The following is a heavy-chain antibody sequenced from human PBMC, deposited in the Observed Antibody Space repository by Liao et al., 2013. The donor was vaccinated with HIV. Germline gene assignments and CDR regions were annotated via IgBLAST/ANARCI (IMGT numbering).Heavy chain of an antibody. CDR2: IYYRGAT. D-gene: IGHD1-14*01. CDR1: GGSISPYY. V-gene: IGHV4-59*01. CDR3: ARILRPDVAVALDY. Sequence: QVQLQESGPGLMEPSETLSLTCTVSGGSISPYYWSWIRQPPGKALEWIGFIYYRGATNYNPSFNSRVTISVDTSKNQFSLKLTSLTAADTAVYYCARILRPDVAVALDYWGQGSLVTVSS. J-gene: IGHJ4*02.